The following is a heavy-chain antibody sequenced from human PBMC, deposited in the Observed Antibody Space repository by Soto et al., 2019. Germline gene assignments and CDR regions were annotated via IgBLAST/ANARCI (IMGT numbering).Heavy chain of an antibody. J-gene: IGHJ4*02. CDR2: INAGNGNT. Sequence: SVKVSCKASVYTFTSYAMHWVRQAPGQRLEWMGWINAGNGNTKYSQKFQGRVTITRDTSASTAYMELSSLRSEDTAVYYCARDHPSTVDTAMVFDYWGQGTLVTASS. CDR1: VYTFTSYA. D-gene: IGHD5-18*01. V-gene: IGHV1-3*01. CDR3: ARDHPSTVDTAMVFDY.